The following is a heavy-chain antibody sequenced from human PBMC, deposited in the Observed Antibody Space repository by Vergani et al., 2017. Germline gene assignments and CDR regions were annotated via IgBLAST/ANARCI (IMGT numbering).Heavy chain of an antibody. Sequence: QVQLVQSGAEVKKPGSSVKVSCKASGGTFSSYTISWVRQAPGQGLEWMGRIIPILGIANYAQKFQGRVTITADKSTSTAYMELSSLRSEDTAVYYCARDPDCSSTSCHDAIAVALGNYYGMDVWGQGTTVTVSS. J-gene: IGHJ6*02. D-gene: IGHD2-2*01. V-gene: IGHV1-69*08. CDR2: IIPILGIA. CDR1: GGTFSSYT. CDR3: ARDPDCSSTSCHDAIAVALGNYYGMDV.